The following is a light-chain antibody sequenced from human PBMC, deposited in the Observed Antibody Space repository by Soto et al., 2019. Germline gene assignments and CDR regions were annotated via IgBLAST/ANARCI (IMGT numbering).Light chain of an antibody. J-gene: IGKJ1*01. Sequence: EILLTQSPGTLYLSPGEGATLSCRASQSIRSNYLAWYQQKPGQAPRLLIYGASSRATGIPERFSGSGSGTDFTLISSRLEAEDFAVYYCQQLGTFGQGTKVEIK. CDR3: QQLGT. V-gene: IGKV3-20*01. CDR2: GAS. CDR1: QSIRSNY.